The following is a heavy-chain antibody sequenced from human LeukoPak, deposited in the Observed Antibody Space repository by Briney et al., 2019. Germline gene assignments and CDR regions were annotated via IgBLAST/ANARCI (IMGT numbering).Heavy chain of an antibody. V-gene: IGHV4-59*01. CDR1: GDSISRYY. CDR3: ARYDHAPSYYYYYMDV. CDR2: YYGGRT. Sequence: PSETLSLTCTVSGDSISRYYWSWIRQSPGKGLEWIGYYGGRTTYNPSLKSRVTTSVDTSKNQFSLKLTSVTAADTAVYYCARYDHAPSYYYYYMDVWGKGTTVTVPS. J-gene: IGHJ6*03. D-gene: IGHD1-14*01.